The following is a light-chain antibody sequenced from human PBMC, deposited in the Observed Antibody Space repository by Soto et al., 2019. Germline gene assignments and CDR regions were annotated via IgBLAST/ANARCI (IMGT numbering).Light chain of an antibody. CDR3: QQFGSSVT. CDR1: QSVSSTY. CDR2: RTS. Sequence: ESVLTQSPSPLSLSPGERATLSCRASQSVSSTYLAWYQQKPGQAPRLLIYRTSTRATGIPDRFSGSGSGTDFTLTISRLEPEDFAVYYCQQFGSSVTFGQGTRLEIK. J-gene: IGKJ5*01. V-gene: IGKV3-20*01.